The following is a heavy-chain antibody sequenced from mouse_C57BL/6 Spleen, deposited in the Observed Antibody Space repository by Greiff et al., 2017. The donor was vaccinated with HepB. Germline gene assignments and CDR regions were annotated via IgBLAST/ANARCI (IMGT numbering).Heavy chain of an antibody. J-gene: IGHJ4*01. CDR1: EYEFPSHD. Sequence: EVNVVESGGGLVQPGESLKLSCESNEYEFPSHDMSWVRKTPEKRLELVAAINSDGGSTYYPDTMERRFIISRDNTKKTLYLKMSSLRSEDTALYYCARQGLLGAMDYWGQGTSVTVSS. V-gene: IGHV5-2*01. D-gene: IGHD3-1*01. CDR3: ARQGLLGAMDY. CDR2: INSDGGST.